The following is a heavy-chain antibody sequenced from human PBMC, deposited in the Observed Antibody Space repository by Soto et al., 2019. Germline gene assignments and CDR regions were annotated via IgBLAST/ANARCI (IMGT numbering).Heavy chain of an antibody. CDR2: IYTSGST. J-gene: IGHJ3*02. Sequence: ETLSLTCTVSGGSISSYYWSWIRQPSGKGLEWIGRIYTSGSTNYNPSLKSRVTMSVDTSKNQFSLKLSSVTAADTAVYYCGRDIVVVVAATPVVAFDIWGQGAMVTVSS. CDR3: GRDIVVVVAATPVVAFDI. CDR1: GGSISSYY. V-gene: IGHV4-4*07. D-gene: IGHD2-15*01.